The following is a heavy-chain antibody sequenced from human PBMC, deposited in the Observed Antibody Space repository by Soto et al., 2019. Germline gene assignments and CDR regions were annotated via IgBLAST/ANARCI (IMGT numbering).Heavy chain of an antibody. CDR1: GFTFSSYG. J-gene: IGHJ4*02. CDR2: ISYDGSNK. V-gene: IGHV3-30*18. D-gene: IGHD3-22*01. Sequence: GGSLRLSCAASGFTFSSYGMHWVRQAPGKGLEWVAVISYDGSNKYYADSVKGRFTISRDNSKNTLYLQMNSLRAEDTAVYYCAKDSMDYYDSSGYYSGGVYFDYWGLGTLVTVSS. CDR3: AKDSMDYYDSSGYYSGGVYFDY.